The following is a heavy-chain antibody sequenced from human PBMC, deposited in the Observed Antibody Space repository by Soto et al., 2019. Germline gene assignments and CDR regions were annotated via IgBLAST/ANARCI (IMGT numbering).Heavy chain of an antibody. CDR1: GYTFSTHA. V-gene: IGHV1-3*01. CDR2: INGGNGDT. D-gene: IGHD6-13*01. CDR3: ARDRGQQVVYFDV. J-gene: IGHJ4*02. Sequence: QVQLVQSGAEVKKPGASVKVSCKASGYTFSTHAMHWVRQAPGQRLEWMGWINGGNGDTKYSQKLQDRVTITRDTSAGTAYMELSSLRSEDSAVYYCARDRGQQVVYFDVWGQGTLVTVSS.